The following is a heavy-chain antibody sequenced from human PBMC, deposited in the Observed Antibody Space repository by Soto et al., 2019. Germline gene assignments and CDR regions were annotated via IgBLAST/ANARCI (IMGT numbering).Heavy chain of an antibody. J-gene: IGHJ1*01. Sequence: AWVPVSCKASGYKFTTYFIHWLRQPPGPGLVWMGIMRPNRNTGYAQKFRGRVTMSIDPSTPTASMELRKPTSADTAVYFSVREYWKTSPCSRDFQFWGQGTLVTVSS. V-gene: IGHV1-46*01. CDR1: GYKFTTYF. CDR2: MRPNRNT. D-gene: IGHD1-1*01. CDR3: VREYWKTSPCSRDFQF.